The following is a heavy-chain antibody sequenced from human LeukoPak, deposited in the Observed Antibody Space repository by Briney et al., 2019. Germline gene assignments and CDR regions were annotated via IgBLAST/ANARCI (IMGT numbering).Heavy chain of an antibody. Sequence: ASVKVSCKASGYTFTGYYMHWVRQAPGQGLEWMGWINPNSGGTNYAQKFQGRVTMTRDTSISTAYMELSRLRSDDTAVYYCEIDRPTRYYDSSGFDYWGQGTLVTVSS. J-gene: IGHJ4*02. V-gene: IGHV1-2*02. CDR3: EIDRPTRYYDSSGFDY. CDR1: GYTFTGYY. CDR2: INPNSGGT. D-gene: IGHD3-22*01.